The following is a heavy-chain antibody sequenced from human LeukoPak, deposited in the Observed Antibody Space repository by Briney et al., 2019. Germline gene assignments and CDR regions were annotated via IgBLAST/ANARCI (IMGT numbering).Heavy chain of an antibody. J-gene: IGHJ4*02. CDR1: GFTFSSPA. CDR3: PKRYCSGGSCYSGD. D-gene: IGHD2-15*01. CDR2: ISASGGST. Sequence: GGSLRLSCAGSGFTFSSPAMSWVRQAPGKGLEWVSAISASGGSTYYADSVKGRFTISRDNSRSSVYLQMSSLRVEDTAVYYCPKRYCSGGSCYSGDWGQGTLVTVSP. V-gene: IGHV3-23*01.